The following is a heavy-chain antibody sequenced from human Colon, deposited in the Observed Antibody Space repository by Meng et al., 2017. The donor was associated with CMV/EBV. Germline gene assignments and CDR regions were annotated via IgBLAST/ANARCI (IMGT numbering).Heavy chain of an antibody. V-gene: IGHV3-53*01. CDR3: AKEVVVVPAANFDY. D-gene: IGHD2-2*01. CDR2: IYSSGHT. CDR1: GFAVSSNY. Sequence: GESLKISCAASGFAVSSNYMNWVRQAPGKGLEFVSSIYSSGHTFYADSVKGRFTISRDNSKNTLYLQMNSLRAEDTAVYYCAKEVVVVPAANFDYWGQGTLVTVSS. J-gene: IGHJ4*02.